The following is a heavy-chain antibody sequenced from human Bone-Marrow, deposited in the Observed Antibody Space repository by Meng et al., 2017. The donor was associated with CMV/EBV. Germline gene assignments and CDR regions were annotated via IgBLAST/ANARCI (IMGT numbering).Heavy chain of an antibody. D-gene: IGHD5-18*01. CDR2: ISGSGGST. J-gene: IGHJ5*02. CDR1: GFTFSSYA. CDR3: ARGGRYTSPVNWFDP. Sequence: GESLKISCAASGFTFSSYAMSWVRQAPGKGLEWVSAISGSGGSTYYADSVKGRFTISRDNSKNTLYLQMNSLRPEDTAVYYCARGGRYTSPVNWFDPWGQGTLVTVSS. V-gene: IGHV3-23*01.